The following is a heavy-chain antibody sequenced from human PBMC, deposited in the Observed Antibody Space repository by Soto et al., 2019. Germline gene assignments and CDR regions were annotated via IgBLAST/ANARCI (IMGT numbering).Heavy chain of an antibody. J-gene: IGHJ5*02. CDR2: VSYSGST. V-gene: IGHV4-59*08. CDR1: GGAIGGYY. Sequence: NPSETLSLTCSLSGGAIGGYYWSWIRQPPGKALEWIGYVSYSGSTDYHPSLKSRVSISIDTSKNQFSLKMISVTAADTAVYYCARHGSGSGWFFFDPWGQGALVTVSS. CDR3: ARHGSGSGWFFFDP. D-gene: IGHD6-19*01.